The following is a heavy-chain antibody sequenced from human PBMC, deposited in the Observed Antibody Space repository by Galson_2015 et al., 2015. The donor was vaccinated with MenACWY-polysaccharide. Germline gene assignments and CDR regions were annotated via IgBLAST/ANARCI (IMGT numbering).Heavy chain of an antibody. D-gene: IGHD5-24*01. CDR1: GDSVSSNPAS. CDR3: ARDRGRHSHGPPYYFDF. CDR2: TYYRSQWYT. V-gene: IGHV6-1*01. Sequence: CAISGDSVSSNPASWNWIRQSPSRGLEWLGRTYYRSQWYTDYAVSVKSRISIHADASQNQFSLQLNSVTPDDTAVYYCARDRGRHSHGPPYYFDFWGQGTLVTVSS. J-gene: IGHJ4*02.